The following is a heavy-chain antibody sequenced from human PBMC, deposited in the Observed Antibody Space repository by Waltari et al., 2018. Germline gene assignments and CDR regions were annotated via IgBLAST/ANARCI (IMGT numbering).Heavy chain of an antibody. Sequence: EVQLVESGGGLVKPGGSLRLSCAASGFTFSRYSMTWVRPAPGKGLEWVSSISSSSSYIYYADSVKGRFTISRDNAKNSLYLQMNSLRAEDTAVYYCARASSSWFKSAFDIWGQGTMVTVSS. CDR3: ARASSSWFKSAFDI. D-gene: IGHD6-13*01. J-gene: IGHJ3*02. CDR2: ISSSSSYI. CDR1: GFTFSRYS. V-gene: IGHV3-21*01.